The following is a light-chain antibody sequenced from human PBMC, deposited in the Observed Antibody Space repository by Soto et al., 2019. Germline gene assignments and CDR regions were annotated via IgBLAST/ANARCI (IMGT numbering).Light chain of an antibody. Sequence: QSALTQPRSVSGSPGQSVTISCTGTSSDVGGYNYVSWYQQHPGKAPKLMISDVSKRPSGVPDRFSGSKSCNTASLTISGLQAEDEADYYCCSSAGTYTSVFGGGTKLTVL. CDR3: CSSAGTYTSV. CDR1: SSDVGGYNY. CDR2: DVS. J-gene: IGLJ3*02. V-gene: IGLV2-11*01.